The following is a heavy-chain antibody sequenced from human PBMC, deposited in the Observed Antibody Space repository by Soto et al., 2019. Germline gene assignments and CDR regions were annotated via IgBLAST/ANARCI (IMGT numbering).Heavy chain of an antibody. CDR1: GFTFSSYA. CDR3: AKDPLPTNIFGVVIRSV. J-gene: IGHJ6*02. V-gene: IGHV3-23*01. Sequence: GGSLRLSCAASGFTFSSYAMSWVRQAPGKGLEWVSAISGSGGSTYYADSVKGRFTISRDNSKNTLYLQMNSLRAEDTAVYYCAKDPLPTNIFGVVIRSVGGQGTTVTVSS. CDR2: ISGSGGST. D-gene: IGHD3-3*01.